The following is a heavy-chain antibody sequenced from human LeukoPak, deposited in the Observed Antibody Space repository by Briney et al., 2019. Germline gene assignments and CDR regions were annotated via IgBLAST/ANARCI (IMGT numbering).Heavy chain of an antibody. CDR1: GYSISSGYY. J-gene: IGHJ4*02. CDR3: ARGDMVAKVFDY. CDR2: IYYDGST. D-gene: IGHD5-12*01. V-gene: IGHV4-38-2*02. Sequence: KPSETLSLTCTVSGYSISSGYYWGWIRQPPGKGLEWIGSIYYDGSTYHNPSLKSRVTISVDTSKNQFSLKLSSVTAADTAVYYCARGDMVAKVFDYWGQGTLVTVSS.